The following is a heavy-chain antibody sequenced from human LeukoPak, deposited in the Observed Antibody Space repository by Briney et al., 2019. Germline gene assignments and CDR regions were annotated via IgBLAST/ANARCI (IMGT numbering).Heavy chain of an antibody. Sequence: GGSLRLSCAASGFNFSDHYVSWVRQTPGRGLEWVTYISGSGATLHHADSVKGRFTISRDNAKNSLSLQMNSLRAEDTALYYCARALYGSSGYYDYWGQGILVTVSS. J-gene: IGHJ4*02. V-gene: IGHV3-11*01. CDR1: GFNFSDHY. CDR3: ARALYGSSGYYDY. CDR2: ISGSGATL. D-gene: IGHD3-22*01.